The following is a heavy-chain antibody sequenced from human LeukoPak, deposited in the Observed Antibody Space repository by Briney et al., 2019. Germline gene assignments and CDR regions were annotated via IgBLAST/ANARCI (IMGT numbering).Heavy chain of an antibody. J-gene: IGHJ3*02. CDR3: ATLDTAMAPAFDT. CDR2: ISYDGSNK. CDR1: GFTLSSYG. V-gene: IGHV3-30*03. Sequence: GGSLRLSCGASGFTLSSYGMLWVGQAPGKGLEWVAVISYDGSNKYYADSVKGRCTISRENSKTPLYLQMNSLRAGATAVYYCATLDTAMAPAFDTWGHGTMVTVSS. D-gene: IGHD5-18*01.